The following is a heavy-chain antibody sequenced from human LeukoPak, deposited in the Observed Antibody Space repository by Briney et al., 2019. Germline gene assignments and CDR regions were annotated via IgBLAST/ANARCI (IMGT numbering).Heavy chain of an antibody. Sequence: PGGSLRLSCAASGFTFSSYSMNWVRQAPGKGLEWVSSISSSSSSYIYYADSVKGRFTISRDNAKNSLYLQMNSLRAEDTAVCYCARDWLQFGGIYFDYWGQGTLVTVSS. J-gene: IGHJ4*02. CDR1: GFTFSSYS. D-gene: IGHD5-24*01. CDR2: ISSSSSSYI. CDR3: ARDWLQFGGIYFDY. V-gene: IGHV3-21*01.